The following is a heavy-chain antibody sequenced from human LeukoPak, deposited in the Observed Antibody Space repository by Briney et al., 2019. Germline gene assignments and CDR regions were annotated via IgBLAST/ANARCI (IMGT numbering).Heavy chain of an antibody. V-gene: IGHV3-23*01. D-gene: IGHD5-12*01. CDR1: GFTFSSYG. CDR2: ISGSGGST. J-gene: IGHJ5*02. CDR3: AKDSGYDWYNWFDP. Sequence: GGSLRLSCAASGFTFSSYGMSWVRQAPGKGLEWVSAISGSGGSTYYADSVKGRFTISRDNSKNTLYLQMNSLRAEDTAVYYCAKDSGYDWYNWFDPWGQGTLVTVSS.